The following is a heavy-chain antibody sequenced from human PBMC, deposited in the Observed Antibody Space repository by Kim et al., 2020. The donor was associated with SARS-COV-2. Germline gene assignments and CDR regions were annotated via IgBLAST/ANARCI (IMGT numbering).Heavy chain of an antibody. J-gene: IGHJ4*02. Sequence: SVKGRFTISRDNSKNTLYLQMNSLRAEDTAVYYCARDHRALGVPAASLVRWGQGTLVTVSS. D-gene: IGHD2-2*01. V-gene: IGHV3-30*07. CDR3: ARDHRALGVPAASLVR.